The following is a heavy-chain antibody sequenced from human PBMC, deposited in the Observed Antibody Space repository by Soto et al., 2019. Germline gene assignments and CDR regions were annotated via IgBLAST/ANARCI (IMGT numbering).Heavy chain of an antibody. V-gene: IGHV2-26*01. D-gene: IGHD3-10*01. CDR2: IFSNDEK. J-gene: IGHJ4*02. CDR3: XRRXXXXXXXTCYFHFDS. CDR1: GFSLSNPKMG. Sequence: QVTLKESGPVLVKGTETLTLTCTVSGFSLSNPKMGVSWIRQPPGRALEWLAHIFSNDEKSYNTYLKSILTXYXDXSXXXXVXTXTXXXXXXXXXXXXXRRXXXXXXXTCYFHFDSWGQGALVTVSS.